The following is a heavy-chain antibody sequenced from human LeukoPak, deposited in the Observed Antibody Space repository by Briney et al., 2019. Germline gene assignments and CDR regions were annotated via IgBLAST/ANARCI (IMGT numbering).Heavy chain of an antibody. CDR2: INSDGSRT. V-gene: IGHV3-74*01. Sequence: GGSLRLSCAASGFTFSSYWMHWVRQAPGKGLMWVSRINSDGSRTTYADSVRGRFTISRDNAKSTLYLQMNSLSAEDTAVYYCARVRDDYTYFDCWGQGTLVTVSS. CDR3: ARVRDDYTYFDC. CDR1: GFTFSSYW. J-gene: IGHJ4*02. D-gene: IGHD4-11*01.